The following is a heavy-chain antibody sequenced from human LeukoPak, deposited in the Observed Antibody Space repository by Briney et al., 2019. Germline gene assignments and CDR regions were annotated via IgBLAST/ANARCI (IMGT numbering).Heavy chain of an antibody. CDR1: GGTFSSYA. CDR2: IIPILGIA. J-gene: IGHJ1*01. Sequence: ASEKVSCKASGGTFSSYAISWVRQAPGQGLEWMGRIIPILGIANYAQKFQGRVTITADKSTSTAYMELSSLRSEDTAVYYCARAQNYYDSSGYYLQHWGQGTLVTVSS. D-gene: IGHD3-22*01. CDR3: ARAQNYYDSSGYYLQH. V-gene: IGHV1-69*04.